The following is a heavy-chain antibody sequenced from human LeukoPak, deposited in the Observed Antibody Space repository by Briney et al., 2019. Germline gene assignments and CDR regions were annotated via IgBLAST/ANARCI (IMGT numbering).Heavy chain of an antibody. V-gene: IGHV1-69*04. D-gene: IGHD3-3*01. CDR2: IIPILGIA. Sequence: ASVKVSCKASGGTFSSYTISWVRQAPGQGLEWMGRIIPILGIANYAQRFQGRVTITADKSTSTAYMELSSLRSEDTAVYYCARDGTTFGVVNRIIGSWFDPWGQGTLVTVSS. CDR1: GGTFSSYT. J-gene: IGHJ5*02. CDR3: ARDGTTFGVVNRIIGSWFDP.